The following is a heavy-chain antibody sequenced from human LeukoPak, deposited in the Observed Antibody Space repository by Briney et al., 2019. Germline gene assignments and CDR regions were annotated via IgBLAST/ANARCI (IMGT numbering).Heavy chain of an antibody. J-gene: IGHJ5*02. D-gene: IGHD5-18*01. Sequence: ASVKLSCKASGYTFTSYYMHWVRQPPGQGLEWMGIINPSGGSTSYAQKFQGRVTMTRDMSTSTVYMELSSLRSEDTAVYYCARASYVDTAMVFGWFDPWGQGTLVTVSS. CDR3: ARASYVDTAMVFGWFDP. V-gene: IGHV1-46*01. CDR2: INPSGGST. CDR1: GYTFTSYY.